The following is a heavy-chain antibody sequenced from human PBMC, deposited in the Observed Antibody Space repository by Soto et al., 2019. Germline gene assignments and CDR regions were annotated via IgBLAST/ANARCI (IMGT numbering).Heavy chain of an antibody. J-gene: IGHJ6*02. D-gene: IGHD3-3*01. Sequence: QVQLVESGGGVVQPGRSLRLSCAASGFTFSSYGMHWVRQAPGKGLEWVAVIWYDGSNKYYADSVKGRFTISRDNSKNKLYLQMNSLSAEDTAVYYYARDRSGHDPPYYSDMGVWGQGTTVTVSS. CDR3: ARDRSGHDPPYYSDMGV. V-gene: IGHV3-33*01. CDR2: IWYDGSNK. CDR1: GFTFSSYG.